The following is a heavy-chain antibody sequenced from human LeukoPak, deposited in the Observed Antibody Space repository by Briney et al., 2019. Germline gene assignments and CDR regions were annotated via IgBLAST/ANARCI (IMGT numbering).Heavy chain of an antibody. J-gene: IGHJ3*02. Sequence: GGSLRLSCAASGFTVSSNYMSWVRQAPGKGLEWVSVIYSGGSTYYADSVKGRFTISRDNSKNTLYLQMNSLRAEDTAVYHCAREGYCSSTNCYTLGDAFDIWGQGTMVTVSS. D-gene: IGHD2-2*02. CDR1: GFTVSSNY. V-gene: IGHV3-53*01. CDR3: AREGYCSSTNCYTLGDAFDI. CDR2: IYSGGST.